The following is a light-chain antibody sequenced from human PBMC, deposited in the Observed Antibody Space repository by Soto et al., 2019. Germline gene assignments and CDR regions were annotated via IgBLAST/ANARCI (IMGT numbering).Light chain of an antibody. CDR3: QQRSNWPST. V-gene: IGKV3-11*01. CDR1: QRVSSY. Sequence: EIVLTQSPATLSLSPGERAALSCRASQRVSSYLAWYQQKPGQAPRLHIYDASHRATGIPARFSGSGSGTDFTLTISSLEPEDFAVYYCQQRSNWPSTFGGGTRVEIK. J-gene: IGKJ4*01. CDR2: DAS.